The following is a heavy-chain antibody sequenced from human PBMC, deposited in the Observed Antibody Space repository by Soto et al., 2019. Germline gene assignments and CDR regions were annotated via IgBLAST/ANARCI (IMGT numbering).Heavy chain of an antibody. CDR1: GFTFSTCT. CDR2: ISPSTSHI. Sequence: EVHLVESGGGLVKPGGSLRLSCAVSGFTFSTCTMNWVRQAPGKGLEWVSSISPSTSHIYYADSVKGRFTISRDNAKSSLFLQTNSLRAEDTAVYYCSGCSGGACHQNYGMDVWGQGTKVTVSS. D-gene: IGHD2-15*01. CDR3: SGCSGGACHQNYGMDV. J-gene: IGHJ6*02. V-gene: IGHV3-21*01.